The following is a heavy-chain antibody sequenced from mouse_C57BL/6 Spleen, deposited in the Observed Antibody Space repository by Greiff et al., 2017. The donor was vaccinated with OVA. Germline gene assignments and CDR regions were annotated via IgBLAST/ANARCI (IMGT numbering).Heavy chain of an antibody. CDR3: ARYGSGYFAY. CDR1: GYTFTDYN. D-gene: IGHD3-2*02. V-gene: IGHV1-18*01. Sequence: VHVKQSGPELVKPGASVKIPCKASGYTFTDYNMDWVKQSHGKSLEWIGDINPNNGGTIYNQKFKGKATLTVDKSSSTAYMELRSLTSEDTAVYYCARYGSGYFAYWGQGTLVTVSA. J-gene: IGHJ3*01. CDR2: INPNNGGT.